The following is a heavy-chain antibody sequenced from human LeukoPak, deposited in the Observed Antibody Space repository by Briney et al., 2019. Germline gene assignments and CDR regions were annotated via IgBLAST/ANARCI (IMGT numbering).Heavy chain of an antibody. Sequence: GGSLRLSCAASGFTFSSYGMHWVRQAPGKGLEWVAFIRYDGSNKYYAASVKGRFTISRDNSKNTLYLQMNSLRAEDTAVYYCAKAAPYYYDSSGYYSPHSWGQGTLVTVSS. CDR1: GFTFSSYG. J-gene: IGHJ4*02. D-gene: IGHD3-22*01. CDR3: AKAAPYYYDSSGYYSPHS. CDR2: IRYDGSNK. V-gene: IGHV3-30*02.